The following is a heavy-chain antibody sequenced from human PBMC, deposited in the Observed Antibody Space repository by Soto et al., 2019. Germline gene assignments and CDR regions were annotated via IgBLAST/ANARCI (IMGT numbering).Heavy chain of an antibody. Sequence: PGESLKISCKGSGYSFTSYWIGWVRQMPGKGLEWMGIICPGDSDTRYSPSFQGQVTISADKSISTAYLQWSSLKASDTAMYYCARHRYCSGGSCPRGYYGMDVWGQGTTVTV. CDR3: ARHRYCSGGSCPRGYYGMDV. CDR1: GYSFTSYW. D-gene: IGHD2-15*01. V-gene: IGHV5-51*01. CDR2: ICPGDSDT. J-gene: IGHJ6*02.